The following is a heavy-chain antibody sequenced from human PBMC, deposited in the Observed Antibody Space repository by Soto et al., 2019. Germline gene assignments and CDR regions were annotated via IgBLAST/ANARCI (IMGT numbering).Heavy chain of an antibody. D-gene: IGHD2-2*02. CDR3: AREYTAWPLAYGLDV. CDR2: ISSRSDI. J-gene: IGHJ6*02. CDR1: VFTFSTYS. Sequence: GPLRLSCVGSVFTFSTYSINWVRQAPGKGLEWVSSISSRSDIYYADSVKGRSTISRDNAKNSVSLQMNSLRAEDTAVYYCAREYTAWPLAYGLDVWGQGTTVTVSS. V-gene: IGHV3-21*01.